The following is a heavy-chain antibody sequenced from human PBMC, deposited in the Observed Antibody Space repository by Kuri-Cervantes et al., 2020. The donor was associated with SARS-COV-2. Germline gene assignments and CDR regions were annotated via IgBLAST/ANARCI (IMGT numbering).Heavy chain of an antibody. V-gene: IGHV1-46*01. CDR1: GYTFTSYY. J-gene: IGHJ4*02. Sequence: ASVKVSCKASGYTFTSYYMHWVRQAPGQGLEWMGIINPSGGSTSYAQKFQGRVTMTRDTSTSTVYMELSSLRSEDTAVYYCARDLANRGFRGVIRLIGLDYWGQGTLVTVSS. CDR3: ARDLANRGFRGVIRLIGLDY. CDR2: INPSGGST. D-gene: IGHD3-10*01.